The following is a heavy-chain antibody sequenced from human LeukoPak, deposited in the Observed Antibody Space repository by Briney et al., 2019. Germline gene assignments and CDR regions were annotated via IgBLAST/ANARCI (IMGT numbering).Heavy chain of an antibody. D-gene: IGHD4/OR15-4a*01. CDR3: AKGGANPILTNDS. CDR1: GFTFSNYW. J-gene: IGHJ5*01. V-gene: IGHV3-7*01. Sequence: GGSLRLSRAASGFTFSNYWMNWVRQAPGKGLEWVANIKQDGSEKYYVDSVKGRFTVSRDNAKNSLYLQMNSLRAEDTAVYYCAKGGANPILTNDSWGQGTLVTVSS. CDR2: IKQDGSEK.